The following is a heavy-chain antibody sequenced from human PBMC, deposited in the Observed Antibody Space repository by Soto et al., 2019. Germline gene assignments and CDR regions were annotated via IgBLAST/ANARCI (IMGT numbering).Heavy chain of an antibody. J-gene: IGHJ5*02. Sequence: SETLSLTCTVSSGSISSYYWSWIRQPPGEGLQWIGYIHYSGSTKYNPSLKSRVTMSVDTSRNKFSLSLKSVTAADTAFYYCVGLGTDVWVSKEDYLFDPWGQGTLVTVSS. CDR3: VGLGTDVWVSKEDYLFDP. CDR2: IHYSGST. D-gene: IGHD3-16*01. CDR1: SGSISSYY. V-gene: IGHV4-59*03.